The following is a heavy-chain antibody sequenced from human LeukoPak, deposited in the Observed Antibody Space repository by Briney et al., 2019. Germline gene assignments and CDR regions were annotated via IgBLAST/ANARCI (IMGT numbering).Heavy chain of an antibody. CDR1: GFTFSDYY. CDR2: ISGSGGST. D-gene: IGHD6-19*01. Sequence: GGSLRLSCAASGFTFSDYYMSWVRQAPGKGLEWVSAISGSGGSTYYADSVKGRFTISRDNSKNTLYLQMNSLRAEDTAVYYCAKGGQWWFDPWGQGTLVTVSS. CDR3: AKGGQWWFDP. V-gene: IGHV3-23*01. J-gene: IGHJ5*02.